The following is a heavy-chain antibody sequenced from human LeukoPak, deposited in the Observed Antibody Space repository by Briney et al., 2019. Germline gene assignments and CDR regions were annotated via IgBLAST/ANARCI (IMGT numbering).Heavy chain of an antibody. CDR3: ARAPLWTIAARPFDY. CDR2: VHHSGSS. V-gene: IGHV4-34*01. J-gene: IGHJ4*02. CDR1: GFTFSSYW. Sequence: GSLRLSCAASGFTFSSYWMSWIRQPPGKGLEWVGEVHHSGSSDSNPSLKGRVTISVDTSKNQFSLKLSSVTAADTAVYYCARAPLWTIAARPFDYWGQGTLVTVSS. D-gene: IGHD6-6*01.